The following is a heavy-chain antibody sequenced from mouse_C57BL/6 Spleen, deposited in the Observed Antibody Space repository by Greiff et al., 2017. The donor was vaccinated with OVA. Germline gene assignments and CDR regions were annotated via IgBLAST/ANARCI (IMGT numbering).Heavy chain of an antibody. V-gene: IGHV1-61*01. CDR3: ARWRYYGSSFYWYFDV. Sequence: QVQLQQPGAELVRPGSSVKLSCKASGYTFTSYWMDWVKQRPGQGLEWIGNIYPSDSETHYNQKFKDKATLTVDKSSSTAYMQLSSLTSEDSAVYYCARWRYYGSSFYWYFDVWGTGTTVTVSS. D-gene: IGHD1-1*01. J-gene: IGHJ1*03. CDR2: IYPSDSET. CDR1: GYTFTSYW.